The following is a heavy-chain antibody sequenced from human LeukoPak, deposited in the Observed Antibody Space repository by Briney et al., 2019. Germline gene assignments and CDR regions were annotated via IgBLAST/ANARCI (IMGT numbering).Heavy chain of an antibody. CDR1: GFTFSNYW. D-gene: IGHD1-14*01. Sequence: GGPLRLSCVASGFTFSNYWMSWVRQAPGKGLEWVANIKQDGNEKYYVDSVKGRFTISRDNAKNSLYLQMNSLRAEDTAVYYCVRDRRRADSWGQGTLVTVS. J-gene: IGHJ4*02. CDR2: IKQDGNEK. CDR3: VRDRRRADS. V-gene: IGHV3-7*01.